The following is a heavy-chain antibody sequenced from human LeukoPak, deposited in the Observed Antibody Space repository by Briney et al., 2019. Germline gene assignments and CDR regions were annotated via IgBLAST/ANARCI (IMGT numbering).Heavy chain of an antibody. J-gene: IGHJ3*02. CDR1: GFTFSSYG. CDR3: ARTELPISAFDI. V-gene: IGHV1-46*01. D-gene: IGHD3-10*01. Sequence: PGGSLRLSCAASGFTFSSYGMHWVRQAPGQGLEWMGIINPSGGSTSYAQKFQGRVTMTRDTSTSTVYMELSSLRSEDTAVYYCARTELPISAFDIWGQGTMVTVSS. CDR2: INPSGGST.